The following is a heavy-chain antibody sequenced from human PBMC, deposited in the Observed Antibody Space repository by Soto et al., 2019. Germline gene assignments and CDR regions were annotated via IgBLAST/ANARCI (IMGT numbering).Heavy chain of an antibody. CDR3: ARDWRGAGGFDP. CDR2: IGAYNGDT. J-gene: IGHJ5*02. V-gene: IGHV1-18*01. CDR1: GYTSSTYG. Sequence: QVQLVQSGTEVKKPGASVKVSCKASGYTSSTYGFSWVRQAPGQGLEWMGWIGAYNGDTNYVQNFQGRVTMTIDTSTATSYMELRSLTFDDTAVYFCARDWRGAGGFDPWGQGTLVSVSS. D-gene: IGHD3-3*01.